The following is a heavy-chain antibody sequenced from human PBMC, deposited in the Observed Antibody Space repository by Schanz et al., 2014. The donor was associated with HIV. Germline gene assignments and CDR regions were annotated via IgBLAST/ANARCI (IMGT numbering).Heavy chain of an antibody. CDR1: GFTFSSSG. D-gene: IGHD3-3*01. CDR2: MSYDGSRK. J-gene: IGHJ2*01. CDR3: STSGYYPPEL. Sequence: QVQLVESGGGVVQPGRSLRLSCTASGFTFSSSGMHWVRQAPGKGLEWLTVMSYDGSRKYSADSVKGRFTISRDNSKSTLYLQLNSLRAEDTAVYYCSTSGYYPPELWGRGTLVTVSS. V-gene: IGHV3-30*19.